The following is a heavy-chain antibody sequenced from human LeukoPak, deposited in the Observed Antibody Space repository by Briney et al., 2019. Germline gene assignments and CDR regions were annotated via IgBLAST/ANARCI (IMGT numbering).Heavy chain of an antibody. J-gene: IGHJ6*03. V-gene: IGHV3-53*01. CDR3: ARERSYYYYYMDV. CDR2: IYSDGTT. D-gene: IGHD3-10*01. CDR1: GFTVSSNY. Sequence: PGGSLRLSCAASGFTVSSNYMSWVRQAPGKGLEWVSVIYSDGTTYYADSVQGRFTISRDNSKNTVYLQMKSLRAEDTAVYFCARERSYYYYYMDVWGKGTTVTVSS.